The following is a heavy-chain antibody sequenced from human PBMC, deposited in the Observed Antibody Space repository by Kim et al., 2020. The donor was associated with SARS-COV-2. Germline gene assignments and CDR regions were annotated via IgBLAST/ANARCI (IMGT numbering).Heavy chain of an antibody. CDR2: ISYDGSNK. D-gene: IGHD3-10*01. Sequence: GGSLRLSCAASGFTFSSYAMHWVRQAPGKGLEWVAVISYDGSNKYYADSVKGRFTISRDNSKNTLYLQMNSLRAEDTAVYYCARDYGSGSYYKGSPAPKTNYYYYGMDVWGQGTTVTVSS. V-gene: IGHV3-30*04. CDR1: GFTFSSYA. J-gene: IGHJ6*02. CDR3: ARDYGSGSYYKGSPAPKTNYYYYGMDV.